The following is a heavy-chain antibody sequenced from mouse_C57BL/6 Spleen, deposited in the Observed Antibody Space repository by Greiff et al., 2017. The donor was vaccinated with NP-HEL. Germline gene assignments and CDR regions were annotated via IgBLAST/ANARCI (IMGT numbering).Heavy chain of an antibody. CDR2: IYPGDGDT. V-gene: IGHV1-82*01. CDR3: ARKGDYGESAMDY. Sequence: QVQLQQSGPELVKPGASVKISCKASGYAFSSSWMNWVKQRPGKGLEWIGRIYPGDGDTNYNGKFKGKATLTADKSSSTAYMQLSSLTSEDSAVYFCARKGDYGESAMDYWGQGTSVTVSS. D-gene: IGHD2-4*01. CDR1: GYAFSSSW. J-gene: IGHJ4*01.